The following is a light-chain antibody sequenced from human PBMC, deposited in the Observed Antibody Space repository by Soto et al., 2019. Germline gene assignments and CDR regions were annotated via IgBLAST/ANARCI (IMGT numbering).Light chain of an antibody. CDR2: EAS. J-gene: IGKJ1*01. V-gene: IGKV3D-15*01. CDR3: QQYKNWPRT. CDR1: ETINNN. Sequence: EIVLTQSPATLSLSPGERATLSCRASETINNNLVWYQQKPGQPPRLLIHEASTRVTGIPARFSGSGSGTGFTLTISSLQSEDFAVYYCQQYKNWPRTFGQGTKVEI.